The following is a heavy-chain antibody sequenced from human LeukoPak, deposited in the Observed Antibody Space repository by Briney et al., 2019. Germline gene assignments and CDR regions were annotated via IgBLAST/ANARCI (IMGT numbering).Heavy chain of an antibody. CDR1: GFTFSSYG. J-gene: IGHJ4*02. Sequence: PGGSLRLSCAASGFTFSSYGMSWVRQAPGKGLEWVSAISGSGGSTYYADSVKGRFTISRDNSKNTLYLQMNSLRAEDTAVYYCAKEAGVDMVATTHFDYWGQGTLVTVSS. V-gene: IGHV3-23*01. CDR2: ISGSGGST. D-gene: IGHD5-12*01. CDR3: AKEAGVDMVATTHFDY.